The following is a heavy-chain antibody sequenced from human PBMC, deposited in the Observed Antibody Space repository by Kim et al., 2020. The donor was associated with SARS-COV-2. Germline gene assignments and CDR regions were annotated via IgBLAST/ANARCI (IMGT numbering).Heavy chain of an antibody. CDR2: IIPILGIA. V-gene: IGHV1-69*04. J-gene: IGHJ5*02. CDR1: GGTFSSYA. CDR3: ASEGYSSSWYHWFDP. D-gene: IGHD6-13*01. Sequence: SVKVSCKASGGTFSSYAISWVRQAPGQGLEWMGRIIPILGIANYAQKFQGRVTITADKSTSTAYMELSSLRSEHTAVYYCASEGYSSSWYHWFDPWGQG.